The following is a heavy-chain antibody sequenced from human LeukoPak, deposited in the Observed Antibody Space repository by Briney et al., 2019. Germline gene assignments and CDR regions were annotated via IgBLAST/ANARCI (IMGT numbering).Heavy chain of an antibody. CDR2: IYYSGST. D-gene: IGHD6-6*01. CDR3: AREYSSSSPLNWFDP. V-gene: IGHV4-59*12. J-gene: IGHJ5*02. Sequence: SETLSLTCTVSGGSISSYYWSWIRQPPGKGLEWIGYIYYSGSTNYNPSLKSRVTISVDTSKNQFSLKLSSVTAADTAVYYCAREYSSSSPLNWFDPWGQGTLVTVSS. CDR1: GGSISSYY.